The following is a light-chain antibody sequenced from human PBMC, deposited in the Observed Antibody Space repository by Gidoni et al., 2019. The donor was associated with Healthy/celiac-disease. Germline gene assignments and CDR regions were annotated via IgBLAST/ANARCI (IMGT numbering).Light chain of an antibody. CDR2: DAS. Sequence: DIQRTQSPSSLSASVGDRVTITCQARQDIINYLNWYQKKPGKAPKLRIYDASNLETGFPSRFSGSGSGTDFTFTISSLQPEDIATYYCQQYDHLPFTFGPGTKVDIK. J-gene: IGKJ3*01. CDR1: QDIINY. CDR3: QQYDHLPFT. V-gene: IGKV1-33*01.